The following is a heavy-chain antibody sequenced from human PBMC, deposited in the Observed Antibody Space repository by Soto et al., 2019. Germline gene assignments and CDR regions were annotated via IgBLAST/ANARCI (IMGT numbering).Heavy chain of an antibody. CDR3: AKDLYDNSGPRYFYAMDI. CDR1: GFTFDDYA. J-gene: IGHJ6*02. D-gene: IGHD3-22*01. CDR2: INWNSDTI. Sequence: EVQLVESGGGLVQPGRSLRLSCAASGFTFDDYAMHWVRQAPGKGLEWVSGINWNSDTIVYADSVKGRFTISRDNAKNSLYLQMNSLRTEDTAFYYCAKDLYDNSGPRYFYAMDIWGQGTTVTVSS. V-gene: IGHV3-9*01.